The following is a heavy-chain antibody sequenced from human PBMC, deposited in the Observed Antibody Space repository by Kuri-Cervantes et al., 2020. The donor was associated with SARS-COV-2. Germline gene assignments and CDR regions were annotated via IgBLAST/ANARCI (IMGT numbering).Heavy chain of an antibody. CDR1: GGTFSSYA. CDR3: ARTLGEDIVVVPAATFDY. D-gene: IGHD2-2*01. CDR2: IIPIFGIV. J-gene: IGHJ4*02. Sequence: SVKVSCKASGGTFSSYAISWVRQAPGQGLEWMGRIIPIFGIVNYAQKFQGRVTITADKSTSTAYMELSSLRAEDTAVYYCARTLGEDIVVVPAATFDYWGQGTLVTVSS. V-gene: IGHV1-69*04.